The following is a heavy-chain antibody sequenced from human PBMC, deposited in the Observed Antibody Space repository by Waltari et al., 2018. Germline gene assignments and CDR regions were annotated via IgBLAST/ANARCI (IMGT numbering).Heavy chain of an antibody. CDR2: IIPIFGTA. Sequence: QVQLVQSGAEVKKPGSSVKVSCKASGGTFSSYAISWVRQAPGQGLEWMGGIIPIFGTANYAQKFQGRVMITADKSTSTAYMELSSLRSEDTAVYYCARGVVGASRVDYYYYYYMDVWGKGTTVTVSS. V-gene: IGHV1-69*14. D-gene: IGHD1-26*01. CDR3: ARGVVGASRVDYYYYYYMDV. CDR1: GGTFSSYA. J-gene: IGHJ6*03.